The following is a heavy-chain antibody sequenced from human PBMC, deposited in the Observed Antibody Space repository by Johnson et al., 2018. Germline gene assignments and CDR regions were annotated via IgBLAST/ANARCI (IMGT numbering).Heavy chain of an antibody. CDR1: GFTFSTYA. D-gene: IGHD6-19*01. CDR3: AREQWLARGPIYYYYMDV. V-gene: IGHV3-30*03. J-gene: IGHJ6*03. Sequence: QVQLVQSGGGVVQPGRSLRLSCAASGFTFSTYAMHWVRLAPGKGLQWVAVISYDGSNKYYADSDDSVKGRFTISRDNAKNTLYLQMNSLRAEDTAVYYCAREQWLARGPIYYYYMDVWGKGTTVTVSS. CDR2: ISYDGSNK.